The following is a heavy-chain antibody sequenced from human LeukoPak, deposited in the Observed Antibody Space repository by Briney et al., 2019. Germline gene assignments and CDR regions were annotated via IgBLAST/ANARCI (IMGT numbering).Heavy chain of an antibody. CDR2: IKSKTAGGAT. Sequence: NPGGSLRLSCAASGFTFTYAWMSWVRQAPGKGLEWIGRIKSKTAGGATDYAAPVKGRFTVSRDDSKNTLYLQMTSLKIEDTGVYYCTTELYGGPDHWGQGTLVTVSS. J-gene: IGHJ4*02. CDR1: GFTFTYAW. D-gene: IGHD4-23*01. V-gene: IGHV3-15*01. CDR3: TTELYGGPDH.